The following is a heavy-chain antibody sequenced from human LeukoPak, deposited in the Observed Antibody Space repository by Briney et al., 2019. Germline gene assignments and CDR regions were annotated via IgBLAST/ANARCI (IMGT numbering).Heavy chain of an antibody. CDR1: GFTFSDCV. J-gene: IGHJ4*02. D-gene: IGHD1-26*01. Sequence: PGASLRLSCVAFGFTFSDCVMTWVRQAPGKGLEWVSSISGDGVSTFYADSVKGRFTISRDNSKNTLYLQMNSPRAEDTAVYYCARDLEEVGATASYWGQGALVTVSS. CDR2: ISGDGVST. CDR3: ARDLEEVGATASY. V-gene: IGHV3-23*01.